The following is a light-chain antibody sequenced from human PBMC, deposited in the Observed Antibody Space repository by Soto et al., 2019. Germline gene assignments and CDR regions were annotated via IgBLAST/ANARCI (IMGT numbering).Light chain of an antibody. V-gene: IGKV3-20*01. CDR2: GAS. CDR3: HRYGSSPVT. CDR1: QSVNSAY. Sequence: EIVLTQSPGTLSMSSGDRATLSCRASQSVNSAYLAWYQQKSGQAPRLLIYGASSRASGIPDRFSGSGSGTDFTLTISRLEPEDFAVYCCHRYGSSPVTFGGGTKVEIK. J-gene: IGKJ4*01.